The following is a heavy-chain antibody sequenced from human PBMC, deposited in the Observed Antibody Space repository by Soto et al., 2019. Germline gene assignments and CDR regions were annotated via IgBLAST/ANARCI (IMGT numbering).Heavy chain of an antibody. CDR1: GFTFSDYY. J-gene: IGHJ4*02. Sequence: QVQLVESGGGLVKPGGSLRLSCAASGFTFSDYYMSWIRQAPGKGLEWVSYISSSSSYTNYADSVKGRFTISRDNAKKSLYLQMNSLRAEDTAVYYCARGRDGYNYEARVFDHWGQGTLVTVSS. CDR3: ARGRDGYNYEARVFDH. CDR2: ISSSSSYT. D-gene: IGHD5-12*01. V-gene: IGHV3-11*05.